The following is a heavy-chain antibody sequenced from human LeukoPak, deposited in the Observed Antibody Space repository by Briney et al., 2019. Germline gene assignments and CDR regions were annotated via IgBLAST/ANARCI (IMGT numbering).Heavy chain of an antibody. CDR2: ISSSGSTI. CDR3: ARGRNAVTFDY. Sequence: GGSLRLSCAASTFTCSDYYMRWNRQAPGKGLEWVSYISSSGSTIYYADSVKGRFTISRDNAKNSLYLQMNSLRAEDTAVYYCARGRNAVTFDYWGQGTLVTVSS. V-gene: IGHV3-11*01. CDR1: TFTCSDYY. J-gene: IGHJ4*02. D-gene: IGHD2-21*02.